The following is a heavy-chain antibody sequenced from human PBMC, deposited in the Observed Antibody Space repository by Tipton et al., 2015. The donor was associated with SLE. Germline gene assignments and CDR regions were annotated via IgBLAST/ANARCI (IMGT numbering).Heavy chain of an antibody. Sequence: TLSLTCTVSAGSISSSSYYWGWIRQPPGKGLEWIGSIYFSGSTYYNPSLKSRVTISVDTSKNHFSLKLSSVTAADTAVYYCVRRFSSSSWLPDAFDIWGQGTMVTVSS. J-gene: IGHJ3*02. D-gene: IGHD6-13*01. CDR3: VRRFSSSSWLPDAFDI. CDR1: AGSISSSSYY. CDR2: IYFSGST. V-gene: IGHV4-39*02.